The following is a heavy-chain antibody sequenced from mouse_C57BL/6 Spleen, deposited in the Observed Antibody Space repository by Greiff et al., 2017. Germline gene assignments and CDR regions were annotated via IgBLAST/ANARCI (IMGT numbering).Heavy chain of an antibody. CDR2: IDPYDSET. Sequence: VQLQQPGAELVRPGSSVKLSCKASGYTFTSYWMHWVKQRPIKGLEWIGNIDPYDSETHYNQKFKDKATLTVDKSSNTAYMQLSSLTSEDSAVYYCARGGAQTTYYYAMDYWGQGTSVTVAS. CDR3: ARGGAQTTYYYAMDY. J-gene: IGHJ4*01. V-gene: IGHV1-52*01. CDR1: GYTFTSYW. D-gene: IGHD3-2*02.